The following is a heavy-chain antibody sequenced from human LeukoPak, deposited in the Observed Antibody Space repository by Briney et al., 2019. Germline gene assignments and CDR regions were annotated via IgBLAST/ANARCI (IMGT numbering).Heavy chain of an antibody. CDR3: ARHVGFITMVRGVINNNWFDP. D-gene: IGHD3-10*01. CDR1: GGSFRGYY. CDR2: INHSAST. V-gene: IGHV4-34*01. J-gene: IGHJ5*02. Sequence: SETLSLTCAVYGGSFRGYYWSWIRQPPGKGLEWIGEINHSASTNYNPSLKSRVTISVDTSKNQFSLKLSSVTAADTAVYYCARHVGFITMVRGVINNNWFDPWGQGTLVTVSS.